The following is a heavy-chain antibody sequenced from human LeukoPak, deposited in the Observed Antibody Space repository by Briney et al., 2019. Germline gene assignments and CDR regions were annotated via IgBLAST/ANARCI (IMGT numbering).Heavy chain of an antibody. J-gene: IGHJ4*02. Sequence: PGRSLRLSCAASGFTFSSYGMHWVRQAPGKGLEWVAVIWYDGSNKYYADSVKGRFTISRDNSKNTLYLQMNSLRAEDTAIYYCAKGRLVPDYWGQGILVTVSS. V-gene: IGHV3-33*06. CDR1: GFTFSSYG. CDR3: AKGRLVPDY. CDR2: IWYDGSNK. D-gene: IGHD3-9*01.